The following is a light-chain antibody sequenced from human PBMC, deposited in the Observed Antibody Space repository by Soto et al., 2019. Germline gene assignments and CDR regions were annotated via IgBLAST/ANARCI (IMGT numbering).Light chain of an antibody. Sequence: IVMTQPPANLSASQGERATLSYRASQSISISLAWYQQKHGQAPRIVISGASTMATGIPARFSVSGSGTELTLTISSLKSEDFAVYYCQQYNAWPPTFCQGTRLEIK. J-gene: IGKJ5*01. CDR2: GAS. CDR3: QQYNAWPPT. CDR1: QSISIS. V-gene: IGKV3-15*01.